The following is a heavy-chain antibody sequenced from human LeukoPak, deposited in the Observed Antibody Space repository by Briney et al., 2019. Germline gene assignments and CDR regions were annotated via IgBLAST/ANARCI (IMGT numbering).Heavy chain of an antibody. D-gene: IGHD1-1*01. CDR3: AMEQQLERFYYYGMDV. J-gene: IGHJ6*02. CDR1: GGSISSSSYY. CDR2: IYYSGST. Sequence: SETLSLTCTVSGGSISSSSYYWGWLRQPPGKGREWIGSIYYSGSTYYNPSLKSRVTISMDTSKNHFSLKLKSVTAADMAVYYCAMEQQLERFYYYGMDVWGQGTTVTVSS. V-gene: IGHV4-39*07.